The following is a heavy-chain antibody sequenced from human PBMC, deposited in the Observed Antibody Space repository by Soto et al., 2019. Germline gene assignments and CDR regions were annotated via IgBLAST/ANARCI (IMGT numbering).Heavy chain of an antibody. V-gene: IGHV4-39*01. J-gene: IGHJ4*02. Sequence: SETLSLTCTVSGGSLSGSSYFWGWIRQPPGKGLECIGTTYYTGGAHYNPSLKSRVTISVDTSKNQFSLKMRSVTAADTAVYYCVRNEYTYDPYYFDFSGQGALVTVSS. CDR3: VRNEYTYDPYYFDF. CDR2: TYYTGGA. CDR1: GGSLSGSSYF. D-gene: IGHD5-18*01.